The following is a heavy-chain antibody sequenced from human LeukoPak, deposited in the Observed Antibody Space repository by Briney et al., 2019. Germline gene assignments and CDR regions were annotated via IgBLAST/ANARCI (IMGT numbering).Heavy chain of an antibody. V-gene: IGHV3-74*01. Sequence: NPGGSLRLSCAASGFTFSSYWMNWVRQAPGKGLVWVSRIASDGSSTTYADSVKGRFSISRDNAKNTLYLQMNSLRAEDTAVYYCAKEGLSAALDYWGQGTLVTVSS. CDR1: GFTFSSYW. CDR2: IASDGSST. D-gene: IGHD2-2*01. J-gene: IGHJ4*02. CDR3: AKEGLSAALDY.